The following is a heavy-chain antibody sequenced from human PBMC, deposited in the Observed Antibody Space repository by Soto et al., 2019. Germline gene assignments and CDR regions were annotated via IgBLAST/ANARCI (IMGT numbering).Heavy chain of an antibody. J-gene: IGHJ3*02. CDR3: ARDFKAGGNRLSVDI. CDR1: GGSMNTYY. D-gene: IGHD6-13*01. V-gene: IGHV4-59*13. Sequence: SETLSLTCKVPGGSMNTYYWIGIRQRLGQGVEWIGYIYYSGGPHYSPSLKSRVTISVDTSKNQFCLRLSSVTAADAAVYYCARDFKAGGNRLSVDIWCEGTMV. CDR2: IYYSGGP.